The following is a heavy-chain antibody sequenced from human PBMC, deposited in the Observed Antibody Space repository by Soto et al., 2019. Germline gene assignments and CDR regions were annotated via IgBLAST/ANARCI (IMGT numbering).Heavy chain of an antibody. CDR3: ARDKYQLLLWYYGMDV. CDR2: ISAYNGNT. CDR1: GYTFTSYG. V-gene: IGHV1-18*01. D-gene: IGHD2-2*01. J-gene: IGHJ6*02. Sequence: ASVKVSCKASGYTFTSYGISWVRQAPGQGLEWMGWISAYNGNTNYAQKLQGRVTMTTDTSTSTAYMELRSLRSDDTAVYYCARDKYQLLLWYYGMDVWGQGTTVTVSS.